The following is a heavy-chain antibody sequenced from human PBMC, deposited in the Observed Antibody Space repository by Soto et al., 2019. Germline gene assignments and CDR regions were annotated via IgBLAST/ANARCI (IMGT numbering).Heavy chain of an antibody. CDR3: ARGVSGWYRVLADYFDD. CDR2: ISAYNGNT. V-gene: IGHV1-18*01. CDR1: GYTFSSYG. D-gene: IGHD6-19*01. Sequence: ASVKVSCKASGYTFSSYGISWVRQAPGQGLEWMGWISAYNGNTNYAQKLQGRVTMTTDTSTSTAYMQLRSLRSDDTAVYYCARGVSGWYRVLADYFDDWGQGTRVNVSS. J-gene: IGHJ4*02.